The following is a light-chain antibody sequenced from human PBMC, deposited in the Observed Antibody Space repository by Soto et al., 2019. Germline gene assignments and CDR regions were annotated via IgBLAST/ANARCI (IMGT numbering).Light chain of an antibody. CDR2: DAS. CDR1: QSVSSY. Sequence: EIVLTQSPATLSLSPGERATLSCRASQSVSSYLAWYQQKPGQAPRLLIYDASNRATGIPARFSGSGSGTYFTLTISSLEPEDFAVHYCQQRSNWPRFTFGPGTKVDIK. V-gene: IGKV3-11*01. J-gene: IGKJ3*01. CDR3: QQRSNWPRFT.